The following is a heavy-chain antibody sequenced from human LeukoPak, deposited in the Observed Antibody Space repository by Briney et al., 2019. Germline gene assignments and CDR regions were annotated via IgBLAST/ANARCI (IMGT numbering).Heavy chain of an antibody. CDR2: IFHSGST. CDR1: GGSISSGNW. CDR3: ARNCYGSPPYNWFDP. V-gene: IGHV4-4*02. D-gene: IGHD4-17*01. J-gene: IGHJ5*02. Sequence: PSETLSLTCAVSGGSISSGNWWSWVRQPPGKGLQWIGEIFHSGSTNYNPSLKSRVTISVDNSKNQLSLTLTSVTAADTAVYYCARNCYGSPPYNWFDPWGQGTLVTVSS.